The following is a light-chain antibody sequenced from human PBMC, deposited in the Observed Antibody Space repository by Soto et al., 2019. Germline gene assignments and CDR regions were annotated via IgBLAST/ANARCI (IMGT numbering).Light chain of an antibody. CDR3: TSYTNRYTYV. J-gene: IGLJ1*01. CDR2: NVS. Sequence: QSALTQPASVSGSPGQSITISCTGTSSDVGSYNYVAWYQQHPGKAPKLMIYNVSNRPSGVSNRFSGSKSGNTASLTISGLQAEDEADYYCTSYTNRYTYVFGTGTKVT. V-gene: IGLV2-14*03. CDR1: SSDVGSYNY.